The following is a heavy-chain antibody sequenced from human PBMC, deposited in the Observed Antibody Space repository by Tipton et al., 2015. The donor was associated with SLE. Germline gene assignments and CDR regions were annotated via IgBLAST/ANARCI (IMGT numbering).Heavy chain of an antibody. V-gene: IGHV1-46*01. J-gene: IGHJ4*02. CDR3: ARDPDGYNLGYYFDS. CDR2: INPSSGSS. D-gene: IGHD5-24*01. CDR1: QDTFTYSY. Sequence: QVQLVQSGAEVKKPGASVKVSCKASQDTFTYSYIHWVRHAPGQGLEWMGIINPSSGSSSYAQKFQGRVTMTRDTSTNTLYMELSSLQSDDTALYYCARDPDGYNLGYYFDSWGQGTLVTVSS.